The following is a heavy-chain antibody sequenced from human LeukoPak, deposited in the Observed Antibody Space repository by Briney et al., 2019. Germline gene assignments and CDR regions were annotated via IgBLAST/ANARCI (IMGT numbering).Heavy chain of an antibody. CDR3: ARDKGGSYWADAFDI. Sequence: PSETLSLTCTVSGGSISSSSYCWGWIRQPPGKGLEWIGSIYYSGSTYYNPSLKSRVTISVDTSKNQFSLKLSSVTAADTAVYYCARDKGGSYWADAFDIWGQGTMVTVSS. CDR2: IYYSGST. CDR1: GGSISSSSYC. J-gene: IGHJ3*02. D-gene: IGHD1-26*01. V-gene: IGHV4-39*07.